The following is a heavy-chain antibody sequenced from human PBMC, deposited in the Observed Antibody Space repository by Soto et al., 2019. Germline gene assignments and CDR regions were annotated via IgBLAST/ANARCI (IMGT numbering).Heavy chain of an antibody. CDR1: GFTLGSYS. CDR3: ATWHEREHAYDV. CDR2: ISSSSYSI. J-gene: IGHJ3*01. V-gene: IGHV3-21*04. Sequence: EVQLVESGGGLVKPGGSLRLSCEVSGFTLGSYSMNWVRQAPGKGLEWVSYISSSSYSIYYADSVRGRFTISRDNPRNSLYLQMNDLRPDDTAVYYCATWHEREHAYDVWGQGTTVTVSS. D-gene: IGHD1-1*01.